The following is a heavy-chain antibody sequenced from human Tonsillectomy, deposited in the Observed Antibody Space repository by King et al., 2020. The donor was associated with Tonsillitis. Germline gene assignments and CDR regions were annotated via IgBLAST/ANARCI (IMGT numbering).Heavy chain of an antibody. Sequence: DVQLVESGGGLVQPGGSLRLSCAASGFTFSSYAMSWVRQALGKGLEWVSAISGSGGSTYYADSVKGRFTISRDNSKNTLYLQMNSLRAEDTAVYYCELTTVTTDIYYYMDVWGKGTTVTVSS. D-gene: IGHD4-11*01. V-gene: IGHV3-23*04. CDR1: GFTFSSYA. J-gene: IGHJ6*03. CDR3: ELTTVTTDIYYYMDV. CDR2: ISGSGGST.